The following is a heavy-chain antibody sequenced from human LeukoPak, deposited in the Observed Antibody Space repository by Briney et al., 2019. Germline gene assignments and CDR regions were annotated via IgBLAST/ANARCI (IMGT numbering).Heavy chain of an antibody. D-gene: IGHD3-3*02. J-gene: IGHJ4*02. V-gene: IGHV3-30-3*01. CDR3: AKDYARDTFMV. Sequence: GGSLRLSCAASGXTFSSYAMSWVRQAPGKGLEWVSFISYDGSNKYYGDSGKGRFTISRDNSKNTLYLQMNSLRAEDTAVYYCAKDYARDTFMVWGQGTLVTVSS. CDR2: ISYDGSNK. CDR1: GXTFSSYA.